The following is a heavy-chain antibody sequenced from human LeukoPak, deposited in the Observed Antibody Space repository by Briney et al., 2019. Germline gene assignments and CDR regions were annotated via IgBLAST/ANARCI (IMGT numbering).Heavy chain of an antibody. CDR3: ARGVIVVVPYYLDY. CDR2: INHSGSI. J-gene: IGHJ4*02. V-gene: IGHV4-34*01. CDR1: GGSFSGYY. D-gene: IGHD2-15*01. Sequence: SETLSLTCAVYGGSFSGYYWSWIRQPPGKGLEWIGEINHSGSINYNPSLKSRNTISVDTSKNQFSLKLSSVTAADTAVYYCARGVIVVVPYYLDYWGQGTLVTVSS.